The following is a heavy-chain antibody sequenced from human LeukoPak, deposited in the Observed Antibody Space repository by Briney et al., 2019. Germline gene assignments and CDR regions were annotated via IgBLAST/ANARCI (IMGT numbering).Heavy chain of an antibody. Sequence: GGSLRLSCAASGFNVSSNYMTWIRQAPGKGREWVSLIYGADAAYYAESVRGRFMISRDNLKNTLFLQMNSLRVEDTAVYYCVTSTGQQFIPYDYWGQETHVTVSS. D-gene: IGHD6-13*01. CDR3: VTSTGQQFIPYDY. CDR2: IYGADAA. CDR1: GFNVSSNY. V-gene: IGHV3-66*02. J-gene: IGHJ4*02.